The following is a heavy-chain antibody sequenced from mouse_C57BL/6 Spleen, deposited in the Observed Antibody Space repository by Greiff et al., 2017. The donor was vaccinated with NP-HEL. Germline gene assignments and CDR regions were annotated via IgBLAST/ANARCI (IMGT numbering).Heavy chain of an antibody. J-gene: IGHJ2*01. V-gene: IGHV7-3*01. CDR1: GFTFTDYY. Sequence: EVKLVESGGGLVQPGGSLSLSCAASGFTFTDYYMSWVRQPPGKALEWLGFIRNKANGYTTEYSASVKGRFTISRDNSQSILYLQMNALRAEDSATYYCARVYGSSYFDYWGQGTTLTVSS. D-gene: IGHD1-1*01. CDR2: IRNKANGYTT. CDR3: ARVYGSSYFDY.